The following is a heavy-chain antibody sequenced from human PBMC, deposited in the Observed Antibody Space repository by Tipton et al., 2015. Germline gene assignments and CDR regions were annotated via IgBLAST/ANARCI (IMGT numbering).Heavy chain of an antibody. CDR3: ARGAGNSSTWDFDY. J-gene: IGHJ4*02. Sequence: TLSLTCTVSGGSISSYYWSWIRQPPGKGLEWIGYIYYSGSSNYKTSLNSRVSVSVDTSKNQFSLRVSSVTAADTAVYYCARGAGNSSTWDFDYWGQGSLVTVSS. V-gene: IGHV4-59*12. CDR2: IYYSGSS. D-gene: IGHD6-13*01. CDR1: GGSISSYY.